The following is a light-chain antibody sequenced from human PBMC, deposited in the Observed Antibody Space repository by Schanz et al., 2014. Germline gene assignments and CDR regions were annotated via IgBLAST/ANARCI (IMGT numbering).Light chain of an antibody. Sequence: DIQVTQSPSSLSASVGDRVTITCRTSHSITTYLNWYQHKPGKAPKLLIYDASNLETGVPSRFSGSGSGTDFTFTISSLQPEDIATYYCQQYSETFGQGTKLEIK. CDR2: DAS. CDR3: QQYSET. V-gene: IGKV1-33*01. CDR1: HSITTY. J-gene: IGKJ2*01.